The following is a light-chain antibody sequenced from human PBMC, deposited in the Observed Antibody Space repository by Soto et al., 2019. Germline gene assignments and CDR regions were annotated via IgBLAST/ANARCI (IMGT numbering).Light chain of an antibody. Sequence: EIVLTQSPATLSLSPGERATLSCRASQSVSSYLAWYQQKPGQAPRLLIYDASNRATGIPARFSGSGSGTDFTLTISSLEPEDFAVYYCLQRSNWPLTFGGGTTVEIK. CDR1: QSVSSY. CDR2: DAS. CDR3: LQRSNWPLT. J-gene: IGKJ4*01. V-gene: IGKV3-11*01.